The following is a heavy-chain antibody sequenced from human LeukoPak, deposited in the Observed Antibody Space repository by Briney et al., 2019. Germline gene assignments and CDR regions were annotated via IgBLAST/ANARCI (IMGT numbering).Heavy chain of an antibody. CDR2: ISGSGGST. CDR3: TKEYAGSHYYYYYMDV. CDR1: RFTFSSYA. V-gene: IGHV3-23*01. J-gene: IGHJ6*03. Sequence: GGSLRLSCAASRFTFSSYAMSWVRQAPGKGLEWVSAISGSGGSTYYADSVKGRLTISRDNSKKTLYLQMNSLRAEDTAVYYCTKEYAGSHYYYYYMDVWGKGTTVTVSS.